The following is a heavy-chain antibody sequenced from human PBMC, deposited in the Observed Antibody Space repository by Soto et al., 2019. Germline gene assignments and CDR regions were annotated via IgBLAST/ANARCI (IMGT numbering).Heavy chain of an antibody. CDR3: ARGGAAYSSGWADAFDI. V-gene: IGHV4-61*01. D-gene: IGHD6-19*01. Sequence: SETLSLTCTVSGGSVSSGSYYWSWIRQPPGKGLEWIGYIYYSGSTNYNPSLKSRVTISVDTSKNQFSLKLSSVTAADTAVYYCARGGAAYSSGWADAFDIWGQGTTVTVSS. CDR1: GGSVSSGSYY. J-gene: IGHJ3*02. CDR2: IYYSGST.